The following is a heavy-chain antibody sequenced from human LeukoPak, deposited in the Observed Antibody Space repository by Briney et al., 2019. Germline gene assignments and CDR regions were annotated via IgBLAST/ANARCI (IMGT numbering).Heavy chain of an antibody. CDR2: ISGSSSDT. Sequence: GGSLRLSCAGSGFTFSGYAMSWVRQAPGKGLEWVSAISGSSSDTFYADSVKGRFTVSRDNSKNTLSVQMNSLRAEDTAVYYCAKALTGWGAYDYWGQGALVTVSS. CDR1: GFTFSGYA. J-gene: IGHJ4*02. D-gene: IGHD3-9*01. CDR3: AKALTGWGAYDY. V-gene: IGHV3-23*01.